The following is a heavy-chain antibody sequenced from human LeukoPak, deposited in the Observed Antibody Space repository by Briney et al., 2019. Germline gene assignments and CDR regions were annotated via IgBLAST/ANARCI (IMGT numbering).Heavy chain of an antibody. CDR3: ARGGGRVVVPAASPDY. D-gene: IGHD2-2*01. V-gene: IGHV3-30-3*01. Sequence: GRSLRLSCAASGFTFSSYAMHWVRQAPGKGLEWVAVISYDGSNKYYADSVKGRFTISRDNSKNTLYLQMNSLRAEDTAVYYCARGGGRVVVPAASPDYWGQGTLVTVSS. CDR1: GFTFSSYA. CDR2: ISYDGSNK. J-gene: IGHJ4*02.